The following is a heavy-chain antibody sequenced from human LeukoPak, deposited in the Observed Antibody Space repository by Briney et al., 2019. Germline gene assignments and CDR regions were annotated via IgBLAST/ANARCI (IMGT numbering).Heavy chain of an antibody. CDR3: ARIIDSLGVNDY. CDR2: ISSSGSTI. V-gene: IGHV3-48*03. CDR1: GFTFSSYE. J-gene: IGHJ4*02. Sequence: PGGSLRLSCAASGFTFSSYEMNWVRQAPGKGLEWVSYISSSGSTIYYADSVKGRFTISRDNAKNSLYLQMNSLRAEDTAVYYCARIIDSLGVNDYWGQGTLVTVSS. D-gene: IGHD2-8*01.